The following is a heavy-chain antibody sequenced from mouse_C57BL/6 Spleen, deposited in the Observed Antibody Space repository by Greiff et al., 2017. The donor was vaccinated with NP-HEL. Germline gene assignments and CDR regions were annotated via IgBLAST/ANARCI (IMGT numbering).Heavy chain of an antibody. CDR1: GFTFSSYA. CDR2: ISSGGDYI. V-gene: IGHV5-9-1*02. Sequence: DVHLVESGEGLVKPGGSLKLSCAASGFTFSSYAMSWVRQTPEKRLEWVAYISSGGDYIYYADTVKGRFTISRDNARNTLYLQMSSLKYEDTAMYYCTRDGGYDGYYWFAYWGQGTLVTVSA. J-gene: IGHJ3*01. CDR3: TRDGGYDGYYWFAY. D-gene: IGHD2-3*01.